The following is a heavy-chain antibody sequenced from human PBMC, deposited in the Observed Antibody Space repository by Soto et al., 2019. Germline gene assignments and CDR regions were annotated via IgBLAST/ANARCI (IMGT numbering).Heavy chain of an antibody. CDR3: ASYCRGGSCSYYYGMDV. J-gene: IGHJ6*02. Sequence: GESLKISCKGSGYSFTSYWISWVRQMPGKGLEWMGRIDPSDSYTNYSPSLQGHVTISADKSISTAYLQWSSLKASDTAMYYCASYCRGGSCSYYYGMDVWGQGTTVSVYS. V-gene: IGHV5-10-1*01. CDR2: IDPSDSYT. CDR1: GYSFTSYW. D-gene: IGHD2-15*01.